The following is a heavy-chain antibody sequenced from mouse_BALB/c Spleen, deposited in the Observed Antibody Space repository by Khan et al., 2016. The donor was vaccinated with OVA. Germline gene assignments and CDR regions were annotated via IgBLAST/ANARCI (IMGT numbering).Heavy chain of an antibody. CDR2: ISNGGINT. CDR1: GFAFSSYD. J-gene: IGHJ4*01. D-gene: IGHD2-14*01. V-gene: IGHV5-12-1*01. CDR3: GRSYRFYAMDY. Sequence: EVELVESGGGLVKPGGSLKLSCAASGFAFSSYDMSWVRQTPEKRLEWVAYISNGGINTYYPDTVKGRFSISRDNAKNTLYLQVSSLESEDTAMYYCGRSYRFYAMDYWGQGTSVTVSS.